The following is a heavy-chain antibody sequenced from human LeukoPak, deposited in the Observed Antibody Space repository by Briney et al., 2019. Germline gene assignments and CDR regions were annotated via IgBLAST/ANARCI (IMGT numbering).Heavy chain of an antibody. V-gene: IGHV3-30*18. CDR2: ISYDGSNK. CDR3: AKDHYDSSGYYPYYFDY. CDR1: GFTFSSYG. J-gene: IGHJ4*02. Sequence: GGSLGLSCAASGFTFSSYGMHWVRQAPGKGLEWVAVISYDGSNKYYADSVKGRFTISRDNSKNTLYLQMNSLRAEDTAVYYCAKDHYDSSGYYPYYFDYWGQGTLVTVSS. D-gene: IGHD3-22*01.